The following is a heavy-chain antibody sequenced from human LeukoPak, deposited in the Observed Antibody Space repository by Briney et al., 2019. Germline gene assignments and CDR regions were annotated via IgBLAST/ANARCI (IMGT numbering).Heavy chain of an antibody. CDR3: AKDPRPYGDPGLCYFDY. CDR1: GFTFNNYA. D-gene: IGHD4-17*01. V-gene: IGHV3-23*01. CDR2: ISGSGGNT. J-gene: IGHJ4*03. Sequence: QPGRSLRLSCAASGFTFNNYATSWVRQAPGKGLEWVSGISGSGGNTYYADSVKGRFTISRDNSKNTLYLQMNSLRAEDTAVYYCAKDPRPYGDPGLCYFDYWGRGTLVTVSS.